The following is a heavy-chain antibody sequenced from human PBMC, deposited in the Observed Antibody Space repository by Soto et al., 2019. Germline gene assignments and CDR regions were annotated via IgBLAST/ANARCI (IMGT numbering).Heavy chain of an antibody. CDR2: INVGNGNT. D-gene: IGHD2-15*01. CDR3: ARGVVKAANKELHPDY. Sequence: GASVKVSCKASGYTFTISAIHWLRQAPGQTLEWMGWINVGNGNTKYSQKFQGRVTITRDTSASTAYLELSSLISEDTAVYYCARGVVKAANKELHPDYWGRGTLVTVSS. V-gene: IGHV1-3*01. CDR1: GYTFTISA. J-gene: IGHJ4*02.